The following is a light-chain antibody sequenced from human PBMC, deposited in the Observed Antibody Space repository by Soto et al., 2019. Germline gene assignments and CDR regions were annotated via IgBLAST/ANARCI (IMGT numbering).Light chain of an antibody. Sequence: QSALTQPASVSRSPGQSITISCTGTSSDVGGYNYVSWYQQHPGKAPKLMIYGVTNRPSGVSNRFSGSKSGNTASLTISGLQAEDEADYYCSSYTSSSTLRVFGGGTKLTVL. V-gene: IGLV2-14*01. CDR3: SSYTSSSTLRV. CDR1: SSDVGGYNY. CDR2: GVT. J-gene: IGLJ3*02.